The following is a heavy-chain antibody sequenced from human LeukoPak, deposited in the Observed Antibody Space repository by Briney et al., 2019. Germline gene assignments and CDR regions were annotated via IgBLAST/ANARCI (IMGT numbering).Heavy chain of an antibody. J-gene: IGHJ4*02. CDR1: GFTFSTYW. CDR2: IKTDGSET. Sequence: GGSLRLSCSASGFTFSTYWMSWVRQAPGKGLEWVANIKTDGSETHYVDSVKGRFTISRDNAKNSLYLQINSPRAEDTAVYYCARLVKGSDYFDYWGQGTLVTVSS. V-gene: IGHV3-7*01. D-gene: IGHD3-9*01. CDR3: ARLVKGSDYFDY.